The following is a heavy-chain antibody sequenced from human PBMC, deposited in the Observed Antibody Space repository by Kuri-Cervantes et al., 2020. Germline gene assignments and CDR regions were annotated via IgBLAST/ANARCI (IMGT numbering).Heavy chain of an antibody. V-gene: IGHV1-8*01. Sequence: ASVKVSCKASGYTFTSYDINWVRQATGQGLEWMGWMNPNSGNTGYAQKFQGRVTMTRNTSISTAFMELSSLRSEDTAVYYCARGVRRPPLEYWFDPWGQGTLVTVSS. D-gene: IGHD1-1*01. J-gene: IGHJ5*02. CDR1: GYTFTSYD. CDR2: MNPNSGNT. CDR3: ARGVRRPPLEYWFDP.